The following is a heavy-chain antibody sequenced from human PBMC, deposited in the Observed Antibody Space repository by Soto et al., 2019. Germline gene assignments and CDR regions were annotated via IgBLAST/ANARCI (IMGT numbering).Heavy chain of an antibody. J-gene: IGHJ4*01. CDR2: TYYRSKWYS. D-gene: IGHD3-10*01. V-gene: IGHV6-1*01. CDR3: ARGSYYRVWV. Sequence: PSQTLSLTCAISGDSVSSTSAAWSWIRQSPSRGLEWLGRTYYRSKWYSDYAVSVKSRITINPDTSKNQFSLQLNSVTPEDTDVYYCARGSYYRVWVWGHGTLVTV. CDR1: GDSVSSTSAA.